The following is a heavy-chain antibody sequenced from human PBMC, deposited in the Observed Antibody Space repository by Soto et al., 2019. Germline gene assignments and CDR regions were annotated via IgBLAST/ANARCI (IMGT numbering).Heavy chain of an antibody. J-gene: IGHJ6*02. CDR3: ATGGVVAAPGYYGMDV. D-gene: IGHD2-15*01. Sequence: SVNVSCKASGGTFSSYAISWVRQATGQGLEWMGGIIPIFGTANYAQKFQGRVTITADESTSTAYMELSSLRSEDTAVYYCATGGVVAAPGYYGMDVWGQGTTVTVSS. CDR1: GGTFSSYA. V-gene: IGHV1-69*13. CDR2: IIPIFGTA.